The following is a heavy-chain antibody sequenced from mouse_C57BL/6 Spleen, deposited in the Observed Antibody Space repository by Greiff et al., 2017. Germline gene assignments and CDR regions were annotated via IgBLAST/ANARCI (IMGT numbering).Heavy chain of an antibody. Sequence: QVQLQQPGAELVKPGASVKLSCKASGYTFTSYWMHWVKQRPGRGLEWIGRIDPNSGGTKYNEKFKSKATLTVDKPSSAAYMRLSSLTSDDSAVCYCARGDSCSMGYWGQGTTLTVSS. CDR2: IDPNSGGT. J-gene: IGHJ2*01. CDR1: GYTFTSYW. D-gene: IGHD3-3*01. V-gene: IGHV1-72*01. CDR3: ARGDSCSMGY.